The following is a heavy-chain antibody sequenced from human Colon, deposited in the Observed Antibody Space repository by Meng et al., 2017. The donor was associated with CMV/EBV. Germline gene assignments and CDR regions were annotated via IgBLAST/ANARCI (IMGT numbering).Heavy chain of an antibody. D-gene: IGHD2-21*02. J-gene: IGHJ4*02. V-gene: IGHV3-30*04. CDR2: MSYDGNNQ. Sequence: SGFSFGAYAMHWVRQAPGGGRDWVAGMSYDGNNQYYADSVKGRFTISRDNSKNTLFLQMNSVRAEDTAVYYCVKDMYGGHSKILDFWGQGTLVTVSS. CDR3: VKDMYGGHSKILDF. CDR1: GFSFGAYA.